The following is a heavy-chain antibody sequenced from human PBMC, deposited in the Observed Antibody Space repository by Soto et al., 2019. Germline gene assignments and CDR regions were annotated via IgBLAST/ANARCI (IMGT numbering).Heavy chain of an antibody. J-gene: IGHJ5*02. V-gene: IGHV1-69*06. CDR2: IIPIFGTA. CDR3: ARARSVSFDP. CDR1: GCTFSSYA. Sequence: VASVKVSCKASGCTFSSYAISWVRQAPGRGLEWMGGIIPIFGTANYAQKFQGRVTITADKSTSTAYMELSSLRSEDTAVYYCARARSVSFDPWGQGTLVTVSS.